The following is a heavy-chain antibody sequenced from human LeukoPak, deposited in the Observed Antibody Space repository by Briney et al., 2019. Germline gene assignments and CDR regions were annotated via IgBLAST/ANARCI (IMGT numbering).Heavy chain of an antibody. CDR1: GGSFSGYY. Sequence: SETLSLTCAVYGGSFSGYYWNWIRQPPGKGLEWIGEINHSGSTNYNPSLKSRVTISVDTSKNQFSLKLSSVTAADTAVYYCARGSNYYDSGKGWFDPWGQGTLVTVSS. V-gene: IGHV4-34*01. CDR3: ARGSNYYDSGKGWFDP. J-gene: IGHJ5*02. D-gene: IGHD3-10*01. CDR2: INHSGST.